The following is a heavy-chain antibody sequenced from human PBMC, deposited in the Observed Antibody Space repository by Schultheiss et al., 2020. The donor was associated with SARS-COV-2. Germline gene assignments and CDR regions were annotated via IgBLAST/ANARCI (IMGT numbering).Heavy chain of an antibody. CDR3: ARGGRGYSRYYGMDV. Sequence: SETLSLTCTVSGGSISSSSYYWGWIRQPPGKGLEWIGYIYYSGSTYYNPSLKSRVTISVDTSKNQFSLKLSSVTAADTAVYYCARGGRGYSRYYGMDVWGQGTTVTVSS. V-gene: IGHV4-31*03. D-gene: IGHD5-12*01. CDR2: IYYSGST. CDR1: GGSISSSSYY. J-gene: IGHJ6*02.